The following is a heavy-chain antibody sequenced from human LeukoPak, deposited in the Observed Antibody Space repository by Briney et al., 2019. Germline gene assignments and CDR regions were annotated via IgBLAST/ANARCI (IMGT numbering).Heavy chain of an antibody. Sequence: SETLSLTCTVSGGSISNYYWSWIRQPAGKGLEWIGRFYNSGSTNCNPSLKSRVTISVDTSKNQFSLKLSSVTAADTAVYYCASTPLEKRGSPPDYWGQGTLVTVSS. CDR3: ASTPLEKRGSPPDY. CDR2: FYNSGST. D-gene: IGHD3-16*01. CDR1: GGSISNYY. J-gene: IGHJ4*02. V-gene: IGHV4-4*07.